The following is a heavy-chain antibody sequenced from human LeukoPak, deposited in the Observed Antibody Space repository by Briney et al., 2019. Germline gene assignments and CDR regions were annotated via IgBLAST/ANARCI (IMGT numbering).Heavy chain of an antibody. V-gene: IGHV3-49*04. CDR1: GFAFDDFS. Sequence: GGSLRLSCTTSGFAFDDFSMRWVRQPAGKGLEWVGFIRRRAYGGAAEYAASVKGRFIISRDDSKGIAYLQMNSLKTEDTAVYYCSRSGLVDFYYGGQGSGVIVS. CDR2: IRRRAYGGAA. J-gene: IGHJ4*02. D-gene: IGHD6-25*01. CDR3: SRSGLVDFYY.